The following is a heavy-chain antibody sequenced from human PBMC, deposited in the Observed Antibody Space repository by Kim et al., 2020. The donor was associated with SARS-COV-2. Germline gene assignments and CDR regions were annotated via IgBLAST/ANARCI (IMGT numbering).Heavy chain of an antibody. J-gene: IGHJ6*02. CDR2: IIPIFGTA. Sequence: SVKVSCKASGGTFSSYAISWVRQAPGQGLEWMGGIIPIFGTANYAQKFQGRVTITADESTSTAYMELSSLRSEDTAVYYCARDKLLWFGDPQTPYYYYGMDVWGQGTTVTVSS. CDR3: ARDKLLWFGDPQTPYYYYGMDV. V-gene: IGHV1-69*13. CDR1: GGTFSSYA. D-gene: IGHD3-10*01.